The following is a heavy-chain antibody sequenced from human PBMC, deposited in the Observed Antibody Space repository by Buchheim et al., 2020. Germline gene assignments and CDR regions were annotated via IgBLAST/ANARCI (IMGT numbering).Heavy chain of an antibody. J-gene: IGHJ5*02. V-gene: IGHV4-59*01. CDR2: IYYSGST. Sequence: QVQLQESGPGLVKPSETLSLTCTVSGGSISSYYWSWIRQPPGKGLEWIGYIYYSGSTNYNPSLKSRVTISVDTSKNQFSLTLSSVTAADTAGYYCASYYYDSSGLNWFDPWGQGTL. CDR3: ASYYYDSSGLNWFDP. D-gene: IGHD3-22*01. CDR1: GGSISSYY.